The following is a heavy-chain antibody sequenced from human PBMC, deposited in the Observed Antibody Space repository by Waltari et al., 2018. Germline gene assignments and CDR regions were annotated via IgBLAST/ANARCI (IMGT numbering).Heavy chain of an antibody. V-gene: IGHV4-39*07. D-gene: IGHD2-21*01. CDR3: ARIDIRQRPSSNFDY. Sequence: LQLQESGPGLVKPSETLSLTCSVSGGSVTSEPYYLGWILQPPGKGLEWIGSINYDEITYYNPSLKSRVTISVDTSKNQFSLKLSSRTAADTAVYYCARIDIRQRPSSNFDYWGQGTLVTVSS. CDR1: GGSVTSEPYY. CDR2: INYDEIT. J-gene: IGHJ4*02.